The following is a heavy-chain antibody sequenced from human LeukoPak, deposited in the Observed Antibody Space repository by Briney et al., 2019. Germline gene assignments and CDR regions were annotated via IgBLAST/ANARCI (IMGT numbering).Heavy chain of an antibody. CDR3: AKTSSSWYGGVRLDY. V-gene: IGHV3-23*01. Sequence: GGSLRLSCAASGFTFSNYAMSWVRQAPGKGLEWVSGISGSAGSTYYADSVKGRFTISRDNSKNTLYLQMNSLRAEDTAVYYCAKTSSSWYGGVRLDYWGQGTLVTVSS. D-gene: IGHD6-13*01. CDR1: GFTFSNYA. J-gene: IGHJ4*02. CDR2: ISGSAGST.